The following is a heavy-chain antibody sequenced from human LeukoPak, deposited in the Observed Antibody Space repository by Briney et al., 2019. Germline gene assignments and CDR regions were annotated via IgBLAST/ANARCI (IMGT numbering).Heavy chain of an antibody. Sequence: SETLSLTCSVSGVPISTCYWSWLRQSPGKGLEWIAYVYYNGDIMYNPSLTSRVTISLDTSKNQVSLSVTSVTAADTAVYYCARSSIAVRPEWFDPWGQGTLVTVSS. CDR3: ARSSIAVRPEWFDP. CDR1: GVPISTCY. D-gene: IGHD6-6*01. CDR2: VYYNGDI. J-gene: IGHJ5*02. V-gene: IGHV4-59*01.